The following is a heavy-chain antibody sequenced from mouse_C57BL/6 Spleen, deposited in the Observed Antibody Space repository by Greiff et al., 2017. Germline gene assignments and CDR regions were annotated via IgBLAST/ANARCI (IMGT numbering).Heavy chain of an antibody. CDR3: ARRRVTTVVANYYAMDY. D-gene: IGHD1-1*01. V-gene: IGHV1-64*01. CDR1: GYTFTSYW. CDR2: IHPNSGST. Sequence: QVQLQQPGAELVKPGASVQLSCKASGYTFTSYWMHWVKQRPGQGLEWIGMIHPNSGSTNYNEKFKSKATLTVDKSSSTAYMQLSSLTSEDSAVYYCARRRVTTVVANYYAMDYWGQGTSVTVSS. J-gene: IGHJ4*01.